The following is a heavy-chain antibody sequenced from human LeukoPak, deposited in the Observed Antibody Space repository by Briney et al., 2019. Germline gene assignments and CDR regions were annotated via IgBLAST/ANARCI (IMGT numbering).Heavy chain of an antibody. V-gene: IGHV1-2*02. CDR2: INPNSGGT. Sequence: GASVKVSCKASVSTFTGYYMHWVRQAPGQGLEWMGWINPNSGGTNYAQKFQGRVTMTRDTSIRTAYLELSRLRSDDTAVYYCATLTTVHPFDYWGQGTLVTVSS. CDR1: VSTFTGYY. CDR3: ATLTTVHPFDY. D-gene: IGHD4-17*01. J-gene: IGHJ4*02.